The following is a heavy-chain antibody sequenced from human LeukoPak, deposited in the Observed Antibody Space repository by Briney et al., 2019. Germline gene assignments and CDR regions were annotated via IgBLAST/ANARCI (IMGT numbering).Heavy chain of an antibody. J-gene: IGHJ3*02. CDR3: AKDVRKVAWIQLWKNAFDI. CDR1: GFTFSSYA. V-gene: IGHV3-23*01. CDR2: ISGTGVNT. Sequence: PGGSLRLSCAASGFTFSSYAMSWVRQAPGKGLEWVSAISGTGVNTYYADSVKGRFTISRDNSKNTLYLQMNSLRAEDTAVYYCAKDVRKVAWIQLWKNAFDIWGQGTMVTVSS. D-gene: IGHD5-18*01.